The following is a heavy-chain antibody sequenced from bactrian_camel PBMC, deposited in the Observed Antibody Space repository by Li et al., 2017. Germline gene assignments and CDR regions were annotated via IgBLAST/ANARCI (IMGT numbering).Heavy chain of an antibody. Sequence: HVQLVESGGGSVQAGGSLRLSCRVSGYSYIRTYMAWFRQAQGKEREGVATISRDGLTTYADSVKGRFTISRDNAKNTVYLQLNSLNSEDTALYYCWSRAGWGQGTQVTVS. J-gene: IGHJ4*01. V-gene: IGHV3S53*01. CDR1: GYSYIRTY. CDR2: ISRDGLT. CDR3: WSRAG.